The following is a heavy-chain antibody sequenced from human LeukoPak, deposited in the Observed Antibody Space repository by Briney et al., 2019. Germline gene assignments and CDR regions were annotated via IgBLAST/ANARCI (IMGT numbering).Heavy chain of an antibody. CDR1: GGSFSGYY. D-gene: IGHD3-3*01. J-gene: IGHJ4*02. CDR2: INHSGST. V-gene: IGHV4-34*01. CDR3: ARTIPFDFWSGWNYYFDY. Sequence: PSETLSLTCAVYGGSFSGYYWSWIRQPPGKGLEWIGEINHSGSTNYNPSLKSRVTISVDTSKNQFSLKLSSVTAADTAVYHCARTIPFDFWSGWNYYFDYWGQGTLVTVSS.